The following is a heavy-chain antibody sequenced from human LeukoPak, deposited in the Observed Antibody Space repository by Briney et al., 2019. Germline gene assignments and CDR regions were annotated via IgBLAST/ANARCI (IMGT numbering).Heavy chain of an antibody. CDR1: GFTFSSYW. Sequence: GGSLRLSCAASGFTFSSYWMSWVRQAPGKGLEWVANIKQDGSEKYYVDSVKGRFTISRDNAKNPLYLQMNSLRAEDTAVYYCARGSYDFWSGYLYYFDYWGQGTLVTVSS. CDR3: ARGSYDFWSGYLYYFDY. D-gene: IGHD3-3*01. V-gene: IGHV3-7*01. J-gene: IGHJ4*02. CDR2: IKQDGSEK.